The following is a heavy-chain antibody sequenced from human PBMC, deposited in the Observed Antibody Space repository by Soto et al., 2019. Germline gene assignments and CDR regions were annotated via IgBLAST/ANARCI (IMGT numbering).Heavy chain of an antibody. J-gene: IGHJ4*02. Sequence: QVQLVQSGAEVKKPGASVKVSCKASGYTFTSYDINWVRQATGQGLEWMGWMNPNSGNRGYAQKFQGRXTXTXXTSTSTAYMALSSLRAEDPAVYYCARTLYGDNVDYWGQGTLVTVSS. CDR2: MNPNSGNR. V-gene: IGHV1-8*01. CDR1: GYTFTSYD. CDR3: ARTLYGDNVDY. D-gene: IGHD4-17*01.